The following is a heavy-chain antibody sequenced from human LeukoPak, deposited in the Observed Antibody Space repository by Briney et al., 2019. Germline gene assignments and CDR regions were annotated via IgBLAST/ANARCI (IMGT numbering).Heavy chain of an antibody. CDR1: GFTFSDYT. CDR2: ISSGGTYK. CDR3: ARDTPFLGPNWFDP. Sequence: GGSLRLSCAASGFTFSDYTMNWVRPAPGKGLEWVSSISSGGTYKYYADSVKGRFTISRDNAKNSLYLQMNSLRAEDTAVYYCARDTPFLGPNWFDPWGQGTLVTVSS. J-gene: IGHJ5*02. D-gene: IGHD7-27*01. V-gene: IGHV3-21*01.